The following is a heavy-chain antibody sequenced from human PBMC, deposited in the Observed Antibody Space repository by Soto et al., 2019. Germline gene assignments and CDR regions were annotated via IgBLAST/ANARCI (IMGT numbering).Heavy chain of an antibody. CDR1: GYTFTGYY. D-gene: IGHD2-2*01. Sequence: ASVKVSCKASGYTFTGYYVHWVREAPGQGLEWMGWINPETGGTSYAQKFQGRVTLSRDTSINTAYLELSRLRFDDAAVYFCARERYQVISDGMDVWGQGSTVTVSS. CDR3: ARERYQVISDGMDV. CDR2: INPETGGT. V-gene: IGHV1-2*02. J-gene: IGHJ6*02.